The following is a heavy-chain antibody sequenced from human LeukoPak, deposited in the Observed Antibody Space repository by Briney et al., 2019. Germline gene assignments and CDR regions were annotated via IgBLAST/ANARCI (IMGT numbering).Heavy chain of an antibody. CDR2: ISSSSSTI. Sequence: GGSLRLSCAASGFTFSSYSKNWVRQAPGEGVEWVSYISSSSSTIYYADSVKGRFTLSRDNAKNSLYLQKNSLRAEDTAVYYCARDGFYSGSPAWGQGTLVTVSS. CDR1: GFTFSSYS. J-gene: IGHJ5*02. CDR3: ARDGFYSGSPA. D-gene: IGHD1-26*01. V-gene: IGHV3-48*01.